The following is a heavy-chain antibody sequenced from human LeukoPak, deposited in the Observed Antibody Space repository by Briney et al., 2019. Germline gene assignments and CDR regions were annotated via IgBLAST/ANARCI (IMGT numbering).Heavy chain of an antibody. CDR1: GYGFTSYW. D-gene: IGHD2-15*01. CDR3: ASSWRADPTSNAFDI. CDR2: IYPGDSDT. Sequence: GESLKISCKGSGYGFTSYWIGWVRQMPGKGLEWMGIIYPGDSDTRYSPSFQGQVTISADKSISTAYLQWSSLKASDTAMYYCASSWRADPTSNAFDIWGQGTMVTVSS. J-gene: IGHJ3*02. V-gene: IGHV5-51*01.